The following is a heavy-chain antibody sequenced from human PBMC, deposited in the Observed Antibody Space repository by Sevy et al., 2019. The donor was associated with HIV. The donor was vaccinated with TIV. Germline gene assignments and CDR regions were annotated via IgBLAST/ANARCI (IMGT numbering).Heavy chain of an antibody. J-gene: IGHJ4*02. CDR1: GRTFSSYA. D-gene: IGHD3-9*01. CDR3: ARLRYFDWSIPDY. V-gene: IGHV1-69*13. Sequence: ASVKVSCKASGRTFSSYAISWVRQAPGQGLEWMGGIIPIFGTANYAQKFQGRVTITADESTSTAYMELSSLRSEDTAVYYCARLRYFDWSIPDYWGQGTLVTVSS. CDR2: IIPIFGTA.